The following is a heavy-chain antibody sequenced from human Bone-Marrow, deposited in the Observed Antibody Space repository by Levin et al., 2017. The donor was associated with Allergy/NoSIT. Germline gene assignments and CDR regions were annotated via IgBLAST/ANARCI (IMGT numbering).Heavy chain of an antibody. D-gene: IGHD3-3*01. CDR2: INSNGGST. V-gene: IGHV3-64*01. J-gene: IGHJ4*02. CDR3: ARVRVGVVKPDGYFDY. Sequence: SCAVSGFTFSNYAMHWVRQAPGKGLEFVSGINSNGGSTYYASSVEGRFTISRDNSKNTLYLQMGSLRVEDMAVYYCARVRVGVVKPDGYFDYWGPGTLVTVSS. CDR1: GFTFSNYA.